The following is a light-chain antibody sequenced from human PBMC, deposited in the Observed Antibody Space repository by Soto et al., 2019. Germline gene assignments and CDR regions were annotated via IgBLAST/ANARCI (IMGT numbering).Light chain of an antibody. CDR1: QSVGHN. J-gene: IGKJ1*01. CDR2: GAS. Sequence: DIVMTQSPVTLSLSPGDRATLSCRASQSVGHNLAWFQQKPGQAPRLLIYGASAGATGIPDRFSGSGFGTEFTLTISSLQSEDLAVYYCQQYNNWPRTFGQGTKVEMK. V-gene: IGKV3-15*01. CDR3: QQYNNWPRT.